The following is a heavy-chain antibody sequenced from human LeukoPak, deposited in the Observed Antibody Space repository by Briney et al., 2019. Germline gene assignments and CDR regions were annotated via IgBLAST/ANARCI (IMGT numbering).Heavy chain of an antibody. D-gene: IGHD2-8*01. CDR1: GGSISTYY. J-gene: IGHJ3*02. CDR2: IYYSGST. CDR3: ARRMDDAFDI. V-gene: IGHV4-59*01. Sequence: PSETLSLTCTVSGGSISTYYWSWIRQPPGKGLEWIGYIYYSGSTSYNPSLKSRVTISVDTSKNQFPLKLSSVTAADTAVYYCARRMDDAFDIWGQGTMVTVSS.